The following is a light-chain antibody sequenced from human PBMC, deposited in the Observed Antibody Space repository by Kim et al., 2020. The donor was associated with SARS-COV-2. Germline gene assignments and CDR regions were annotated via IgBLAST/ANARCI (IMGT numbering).Light chain of an antibody. CDR3: QQYGSSLLT. CDR2: GAS. J-gene: IGKJ1*01. V-gene: IGKV3-20*01. CDR1: QSVSSYY. Sequence: PGERATLSCGASQSVSSYYLAWYQQRPGQAPRLLIYGASSRATGIPDRFSGSGSGTDFTLTINRLEPEDFAVYFCQQYGSSLLTFGQGTKVDIK.